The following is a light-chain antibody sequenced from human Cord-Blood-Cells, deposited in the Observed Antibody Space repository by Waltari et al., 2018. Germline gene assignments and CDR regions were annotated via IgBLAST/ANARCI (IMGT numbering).Light chain of an antibody. CDR1: SSDVGVYNY. CDR3: SSYTSSSTYV. V-gene: IGLV2-14*03. Sequence: QSALTPPAPVSGSPGPSITISCTGTSSDVGVYNYVSWYQQHPGKAPKLMIYDVSNRPSGVSNRFSGSKSGNTASLTISGLQAEDEADYYCSSYTSSSTYVFGTGTKVTVL. J-gene: IGLJ1*01. CDR2: DVS.